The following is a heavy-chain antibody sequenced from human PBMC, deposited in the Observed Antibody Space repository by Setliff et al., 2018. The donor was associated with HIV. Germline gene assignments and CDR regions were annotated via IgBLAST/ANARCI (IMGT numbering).Heavy chain of an antibody. J-gene: IGHJ4*02. CDR2: IYFTGSA. CDR3: ARRRDGSSWYRRDFDY. Sequence: PSETLSLTCTVSGGSLSRTSYYWGWIRQPPGKGLEWLGTIYFTGSAYYNPSLKSRVTISVDTSKNQSSLKLSSVTAADTAVYYCARRRDGSSWYRRDFDYWGQGTLVTVSS. D-gene: IGHD6-13*01. V-gene: IGHV4-39*01. CDR1: GGSLSRTSYY.